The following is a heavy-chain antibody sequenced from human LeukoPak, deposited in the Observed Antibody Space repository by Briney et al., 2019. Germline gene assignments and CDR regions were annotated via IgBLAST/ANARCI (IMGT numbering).Heavy chain of an antibody. J-gene: IGHJ6*02. D-gene: IGHD6-6*01. V-gene: IGHV1-2*02. CDR2: INPNSGGT. Sequence: ASVKVSCKASGYTFTGYYMHWVRQAPGQGLEWMGWINPNSGGTNSAQKFQGRVTMTRDTSISTAYMDLSRLRSDDTAVYYCARPLGPASIAPYGMDVWGQGITVTVSS. CDR3: ARPLGPASIAPYGMDV. CDR1: GYTFTGYY.